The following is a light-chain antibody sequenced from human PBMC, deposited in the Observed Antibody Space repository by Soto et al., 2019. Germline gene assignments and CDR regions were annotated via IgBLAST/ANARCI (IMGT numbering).Light chain of an antibody. CDR2: AAS. J-gene: IGKJ3*01. V-gene: IGKV1-27*01. CDR1: QGISNY. Sequence: DIQMTQSPSSLSASVGDRVTITCRASQGISNYVAWYQQRPGKAPKLLIYAASTLQSGVPSRFSGSESGTDFTLTIRGLQTEDFATYYCLKYDSAPIFTCGPRTKVEIK. CDR3: LKYDSAPIFT.